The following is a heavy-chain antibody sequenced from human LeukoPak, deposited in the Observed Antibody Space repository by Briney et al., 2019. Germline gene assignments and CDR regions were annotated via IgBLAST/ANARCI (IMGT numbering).Heavy chain of an antibody. V-gene: IGHV3-21*03. D-gene: IGHD4-17*01. J-gene: IGHJ4*01. CDR3: TTDPAGVTTVTSPNYYFDY. CDR2: IISSNSYI. Sequence: GGSLRLSCAASGFTFSSYSMNWVRQAPGKGLEWVSSIISSNSYIYYADSVKGRFTISRDNAKNSLYLQMNSLRAEDTAVYYCTTDPAGVTTVTSPNYYFDYWGXGTLXTVSS. CDR1: GFTFSSYS.